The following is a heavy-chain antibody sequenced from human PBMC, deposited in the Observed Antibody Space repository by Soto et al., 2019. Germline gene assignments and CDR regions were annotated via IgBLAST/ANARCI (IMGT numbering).Heavy chain of an antibody. CDR2: IIPIFGTA. CDR3: ARVVTVVKSFHYWYFDL. J-gene: IGHJ2*01. V-gene: IGHV1-69*12. Sequence: QVQLVQSGAEVKKPGSSVKVSCKASGGTFSSYAISGVRQAPGQGLEWMGGIIPIFGTANYAQKFQGRVTITADESTRTAYMELSSLRSEDTAVYYCARVVTVVKSFHYWYFDLWGRGTLVTVSS. CDR1: GGTFSSYA. D-gene: IGHD2-15*01.